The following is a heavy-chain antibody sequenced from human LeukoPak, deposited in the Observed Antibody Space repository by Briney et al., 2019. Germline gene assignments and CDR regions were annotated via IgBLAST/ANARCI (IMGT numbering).Heavy chain of an antibody. D-gene: IGHD3-16*01. CDR3: ATSRGYIDN. Sequence: GGSLRLSCAASGFTFSTYAMSWVRQAPGKGLEWVSAIGSAGINSYYADSVRGRFTISRDNSKDMLYLQMSSLTVEDTAEYFCATSRGYIDNWGQGALVIVSS. J-gene: IGHJ4*02. CDR2: IGSAGINS. CDR1: GFTFSTYA. V-gene: IGHV3-23*05.